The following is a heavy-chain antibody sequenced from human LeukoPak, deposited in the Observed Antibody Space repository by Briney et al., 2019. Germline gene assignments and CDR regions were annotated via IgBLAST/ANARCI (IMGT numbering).Heavy chain of an antibody. Sequence: PGRSLRLSCGASGFTFSSYAMHWVRQAPGKGLEWVAVISYDGSNKYYADSVKGRFTISRDNSKNTLYLQMNSLRAEDTAVYYCAREGGYCSSTSCYPPDYWGQGTLVTVSS. D-gene: IGHD2-2*01. CDR3: AREGGYCSSTSCYPPDY. V-gene: IGHV3-30-3*01. CDR2: ISYDGSNK. CDR1: GFTFSSYA. J-gene: IGHJ4*02.